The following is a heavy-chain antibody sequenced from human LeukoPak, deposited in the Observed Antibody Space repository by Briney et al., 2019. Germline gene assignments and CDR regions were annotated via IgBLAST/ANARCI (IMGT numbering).Heavy chain of an antibody. D-gene: IGHD3-3*01. CDR2: IYHSGST. V-gene: IGHV4-30-2*01. Sequence: PSQTLSLTCAVSGGSISSGGYSWSWIRQPPGKGLEWIGYIYHSGSTYYNPSLKSRVTISVDRSKNQFSLKLSSVTAADTAVYYCARASWSGYYLDYWGQGTLVTVSS. J-gene: IGHJ4*02. CDR1: GGSISSGGYS. CDR3: ARASWSGYYLDY.